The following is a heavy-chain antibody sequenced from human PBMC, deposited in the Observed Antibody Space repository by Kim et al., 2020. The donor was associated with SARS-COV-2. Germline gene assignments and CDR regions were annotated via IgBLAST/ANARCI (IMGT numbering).Heavy chain of an antibody. Sequence: GGSLRLSCAASGFTFSDYYMGWIRQAPGKGLEWISYISSSGSVIYYADSVKGRFIISRDNAKNSLYLQMNSLRAEDTAVYYCARAVSRITPFDDWGQGTLVTVSS. J-gene: IGHJ4*02. CDR2: ISSSGSVI. V-gene: IGHV3-11*01. CDR1: GFTFSDYY. CDR3: ARAVSRITPFDD. D-gene: IGHD3-10*01.